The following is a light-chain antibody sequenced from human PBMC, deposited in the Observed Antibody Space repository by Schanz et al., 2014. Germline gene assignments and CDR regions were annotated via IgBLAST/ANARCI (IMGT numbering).Light chain of an antibody. Sequence: DIVLTQAPGTLSLSPGERATLSCRASHIVSSNYLAWYQQRPGQAPRLLIYGASSRATGISDRFSGSGSGTDFTLTISSLQSEDFAVYYCQQYNNWPPLTFGGGTKVEIK. V-gene: IGKV3-20*01. CDR2: GAS. CDR3: QQYNNWPPLT. J-gene: IGKJ4*01. CDR1: HIVSSNY.